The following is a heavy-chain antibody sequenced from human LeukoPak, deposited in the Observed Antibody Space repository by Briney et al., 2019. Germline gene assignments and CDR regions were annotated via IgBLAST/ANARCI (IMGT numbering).Heavy chain of an antibody. CDR2: LYTSGST. V-gene: IGHV4-4*07. CDR1: GGSFSGYY. Sequence: PSETLSLTCAVYGGSFSGYYWSWIRQPAGKGLEWIGRLYTSGSTNYSPSLKSRVTISVETSKNQFSLKLSSVTAADTAVYYCARDSAGGPDYWGQGTLVTVSS. CDR3: ARDSAGGPDY. J-gene: IGHJ4*02. D-gene: IGHD6-13*01.